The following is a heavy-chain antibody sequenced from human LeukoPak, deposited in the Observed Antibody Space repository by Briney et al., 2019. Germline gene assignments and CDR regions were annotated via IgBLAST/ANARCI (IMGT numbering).Heavy chain of an antibody. CDR1: GYTFTGYY. Sequence: ASVKVSCKASGYTFTGYYMHWVRQAPGQGLEWMGWINPNSGGTNYAQKFQGWVTMTRDTSISTAYTELSRLRSDDTAVYYCARSRGVSHGYYYGMDVWGQGTTVTVSS. CDR3: ARSRGVSHGYYYGMDV. J-gene: IGHJ6*02. CDR2: INPNSGGT. V-gene: IGHV1-2*04. D-gene: IGHD3-10*01.